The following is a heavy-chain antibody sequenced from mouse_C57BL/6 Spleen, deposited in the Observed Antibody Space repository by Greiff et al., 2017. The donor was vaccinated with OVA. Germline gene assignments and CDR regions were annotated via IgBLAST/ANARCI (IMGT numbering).Heavy chain of an antibody. CDR3: ARLEDSSGL. CDR2: INPNNGGT. J-gene: IGHJ3*01. D-gene: IGHD3-2*02. Sequence: EVQLVESGPELVKPGASVKIPCKASGYTFTDYNMDWVKQSHGKSLEWIGDINPNNGGTIYNQKFKGKATLTVDKSSSTAYMELRSLTSEDTAVYYCARLEDSSGLWGQGTLVTVSA. V-gene: IGHV1-18*01. CDR1: GYTFTDYN.